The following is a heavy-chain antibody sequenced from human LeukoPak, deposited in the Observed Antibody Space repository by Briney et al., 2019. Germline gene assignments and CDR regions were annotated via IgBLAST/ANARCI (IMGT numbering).Heavy chain of an antibody. CDR1: GGTFSSYA. V-gene: IGHV1-69*05. D-gene: IGHD3-22*01. Sequence: SVKVSCKASGGTFSSYAISWVRQAPGQGLEWMGGIIPIFGTANYAQKFQGRVTITTDESTSTAYMELSSLRSEDTAVYYCARVVPLAAGYDRAGYYFDYWGRGTLVTVSS. CDR3: ARVVPLAAGYDRAGYYFDY. CDR2: IIPIFGTA. J-gene: IGHJ4*02.